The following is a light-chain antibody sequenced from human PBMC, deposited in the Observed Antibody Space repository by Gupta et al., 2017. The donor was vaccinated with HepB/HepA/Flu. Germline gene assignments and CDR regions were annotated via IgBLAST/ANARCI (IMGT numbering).Light chain of an antibody. CDR1: QSVRTN. CDR3: QQYNNWPLT. V-gene: IGKV3-15*01. CDR2: GAS. Sequence: DIVMTQSPATLSVSPGDRATLSCRASQSVRTNLAWYQQKPGQAPRLLIYGASTRATDIPARFSGSGSGTEFTLTISSLQSEDFAVYYCQQYNNWPLTFGQGTKVEIK. J-gene: IGKJ1*01.